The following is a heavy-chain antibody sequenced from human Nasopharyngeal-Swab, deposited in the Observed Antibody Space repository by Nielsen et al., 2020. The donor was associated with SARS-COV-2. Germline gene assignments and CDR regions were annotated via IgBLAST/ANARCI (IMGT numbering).Heavy chain of an antibody. J-gene: IGHJ4*02. CDR2: ISSNGSDK. D-gene: IGHD5-12*01. V-gene: IGHV3-30*03. Sequence: VRQMPGKGLEWVTVISSNGSDKQYVDSVKGRFTISRDNSKNTLYLQMKSLRAEDTAVYYCARGYSGYYYFDYWGQGTLVTVSS. CDR3: ARGYSGYYYFDY.